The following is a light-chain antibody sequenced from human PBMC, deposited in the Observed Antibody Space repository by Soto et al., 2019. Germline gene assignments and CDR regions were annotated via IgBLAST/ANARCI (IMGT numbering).Light chain of an antibody. Sequence: QSALTQPASVSGSPGQSITISCTGPTSDVGVYNYLSWYQHHPGKAPKLIIYDVSNRPSGVSNPFSGSKSGNTASLTISGLQPEDEADYYCSSYTTSNTRQIVFGTGTKVTV. CDR2: DVS. J-gene: IGLJ1*01. CDR3: SSYTTSNTRQIV. V-gene: IGLV2-14*03. CDR1: TSDVGVYNY.